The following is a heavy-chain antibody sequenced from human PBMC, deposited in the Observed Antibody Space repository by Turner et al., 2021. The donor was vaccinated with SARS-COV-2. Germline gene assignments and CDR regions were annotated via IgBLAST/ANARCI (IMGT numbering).Heavy chain of an antibody. Sequence: EVQLLESGGGLLQPGGSLRLSCAASGFTFSTSAMTWVRQGPGKGLEWVSGISGSGGSTYYADPVKGRFTISRDNSKNTLFLQMNSLRAGDTAVYYGATGRRENYFNYWGQGTLVTVSS. CDR1: GFTFSTSA. CDR3: ATGRRENYFNY. D-gene: IGHD1-26*01. V-gene: IGHV3-23*01. CDR2: ISGSGGST. J-gene: IGHJ4*02.